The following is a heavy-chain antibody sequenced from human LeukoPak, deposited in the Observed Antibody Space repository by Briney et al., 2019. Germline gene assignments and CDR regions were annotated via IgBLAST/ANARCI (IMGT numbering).Heavy chain of an antibody. V-gene: IGHV1-2*02. CDR2: INPNSGGT. D-gene: IGHD3-10*01. CDR1: GSTFTGYY. CDR3: ATSFLWFGELLSFDY. J-gene: IGHJ4*02. Sequence: GASVKVSCKASGSTFTGYYMHWVRQAPGQGLEWMGWINPNSGGTNYAQKFQGRVTMTRDTSISTAYMELSRLRSDDTAVYYCATSFLWFGELLSFDYWGQGTLVTVSS.